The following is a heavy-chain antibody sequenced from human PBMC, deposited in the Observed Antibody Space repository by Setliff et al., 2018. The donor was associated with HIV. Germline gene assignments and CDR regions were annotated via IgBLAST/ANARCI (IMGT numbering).Heavy chain of an antibody. CDR3: ATRPADSKWYGVFDY. CDR1: GGSISSHY. CDR2: IYTSGIT. D-gene: IGHD6-13*01. V-gene: IGHV4-4*09. J-gene: IGHJ4*02. Sequence: PSETLSLTCTVSGGSISSHYWSWIGQSPGKGLEWIGYIYTSGITNYNPSLKSRVTISVDTSKNQFSLKLNSVTAADTAVYYCATRPADSKWYGVFDYWGQGTLVTVSS.